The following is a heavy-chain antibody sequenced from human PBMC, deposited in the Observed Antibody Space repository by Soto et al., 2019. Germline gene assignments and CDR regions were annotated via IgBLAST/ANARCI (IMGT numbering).Heavy chain of an antibody. J-gene: IGHJ5*02. CDR1: GGSITRGGYY. Sequence: QVQLQESGPGLVKPSETLSLTCTVSGGSITRGGYYWSWIRQLPGKGLEWIGYIYNSGTTYYNPSLKSRVTISVDTSKNQFFLKLTSVTAADTAVYYCARDPAPWGQGTLVTVSS. CDR2: IYNSGTT. CDR3: ARDPAP. V-gene: IGHV4-31*03.